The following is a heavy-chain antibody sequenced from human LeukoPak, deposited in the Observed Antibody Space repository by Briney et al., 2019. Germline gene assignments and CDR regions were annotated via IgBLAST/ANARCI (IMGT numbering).Heavy chain of an antibody. CDR2: IFSGGIT. CDR3: ARDLSSGWYGDYFDY. Sequence: GGSLRLSCAASGFTVSGNSMNWVRQAPGKGLEWVSAIFSGGITYYADSVKGRFTISRDNSKNTLYLQMNSLRAEDTAVYYCARDLSSGWYGDYFDYWGQGTLVTASS. V-gene: IGHV3-66*01. J-gene: IGHJ4*02. CDR1: GFTVSGNS. D-gene: IGHD6-19*01.